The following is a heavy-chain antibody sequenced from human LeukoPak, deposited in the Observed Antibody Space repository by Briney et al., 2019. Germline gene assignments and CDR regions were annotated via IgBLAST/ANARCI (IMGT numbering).Heavy chain of an antibody. Sequence: GGSLRLSCAASGFTFSSYAMSWARQAPGKGLEWVSGISGNGGGTYYADSVKGRFTISRDNSKNTLYLQMNSLRTEDTAVYYCAKSFGYSRSWFDYWGQGTLVTVSS. CDR1: GFTFSSYA. CDR3: AKSFGYSRSWFDY. J-gene: IGHJ4*02. CDR2: ISGNGGGT. D-gene: IGHD6-13*01. V-gene: IGHV3-23*01.